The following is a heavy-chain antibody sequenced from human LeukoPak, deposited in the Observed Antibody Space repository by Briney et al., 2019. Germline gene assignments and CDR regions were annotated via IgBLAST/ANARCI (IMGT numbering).Heavy chain of an antibody. CDR2: INPNGVRT. Sequence: ASVKVSCKASVYTFTRYYMHWVRQAPGQGLEWLGIINPNGVRTSYAQKYQGRVTMTRGTSTRTVYLELSRLRSEVPAVYYWARGGTLITIFGVVISRPTTFDYWGQGTLVTVSS. V-gene: IGHV1-46*01. J-gene: IGHJ4*02. CDR1: VYTFTRYY. D-gene: IGHD3-3*01. CDR3: ARGGTLITIFGVVISRPTTFDY.